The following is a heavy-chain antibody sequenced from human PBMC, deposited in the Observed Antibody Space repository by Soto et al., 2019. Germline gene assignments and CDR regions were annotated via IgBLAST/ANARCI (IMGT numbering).Heavy chain of an antibody. J-gene: IGHJ6*02. V-gene: IGHV3-30*18. D-gene: IGHD3-22*01. Sequence: PGGSLRLSCAASGFTFSSYGMHWVRQAPGKGLEWVAVISYDGSNKYYADSVKGRFTISRDNSKNTLYLQMNSLRAEDTAVYYCAKEYYYDSSGYYAYYYYGMDVWGQGTTVTVSS. CDR2: ISYDGSNK. CDR3: AKEYYYDSSGYYAYYYYGMDV. CDR1: GFTFSSYG.